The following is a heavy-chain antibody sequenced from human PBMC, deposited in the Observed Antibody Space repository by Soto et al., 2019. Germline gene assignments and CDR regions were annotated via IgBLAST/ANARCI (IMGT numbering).Heavy chain of an antibody. D-gene: IGHD3-3*01. CDR3: ARNSITIFGVVNRGNHWFDP. V-gene: IGHV4-31*03. CDR1: GGSISSGGYY. Sequence: QVQLQESGPGLVKPSQTLSLTCTVSGGSISSGGYYWSWIRQHPGKGLEWIGYIYYSGSTYYNPALKSRVTISVDTSKNPFSLKLSSVTAADTAVYYCARNSITIFGVVNRGNHWFDPWGQGPLVTVSS. CDR2: IYYSGST. J-gene: IGHJ5*02.